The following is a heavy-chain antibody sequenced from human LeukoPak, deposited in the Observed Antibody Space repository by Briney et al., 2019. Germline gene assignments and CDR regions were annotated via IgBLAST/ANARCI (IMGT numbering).Heavy chain of an antibody. Sequence: SQTLSLTCTVSGGSISSGGYYWSWIRQHPGKGLEWIGYIYYSGSTYYNPSLKSRVIISVDTSKNQFSLKLSSVTAADTAVYYCARERVTGCADGVCYSRFDYWGQGTLVTVSS. V-gene: IGHV4-31*03. CDR2: IYYSGST. CDR3: ARERVTGCADGVCYSRFDY. D-gene: IGHD2-8*01. J-gene: IGHJ4*02. CDR1: GGSISSGGYY.